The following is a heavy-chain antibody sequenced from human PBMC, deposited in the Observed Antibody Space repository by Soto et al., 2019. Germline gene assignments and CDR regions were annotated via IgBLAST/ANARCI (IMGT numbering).Heavy chain of an antibody. CDR1: GFTFSTYW. J-gene: IGHJ5*02. CDR2: INQDGSEK. Sequence: GGSLRLSCAASGFTFSTYWMSWVRQAPGKGLEWVANINQDGSEKHYVDSVKGRFTISRDNAKNSLYVQMKSLRVEDTAVYYCARDGYSSGWYEAGGFGPWGQGTLVTXSS. V-gene: IGHV3-7*01. D-gene: IGHD6-19*01. CDR3: ARDGYSSGWYEAGGFGP.